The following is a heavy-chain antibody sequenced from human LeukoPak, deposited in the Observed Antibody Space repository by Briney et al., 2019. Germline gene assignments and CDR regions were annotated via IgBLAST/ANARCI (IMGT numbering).Heavy chain of an antibody. V-gene: IGHV3-74*03. D-gene: IGHD2-15*01. Sequence: GGSLRLSCAASGFIFSSYWMHWVRQAPGKGLVWVSRINTDGSTTTYADSVKGRFTISRDNSKNTLYLQMNSLRVEDTAIYYCARAFRYCSGGTCYHHDAFDIWGQGTMVTVSS. CDR3: ARAFRYCSGGTCYHHDAFDI. J-gene: IGHJ3*02. CDR1: GFIFSSYW. CDR2: INTDGSTT.